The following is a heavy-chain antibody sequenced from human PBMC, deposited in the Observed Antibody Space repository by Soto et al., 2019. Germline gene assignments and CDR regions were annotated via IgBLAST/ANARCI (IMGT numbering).Heavy chain of an antibody. CDR2: INHSGST. J-gene: IGHJ4*02. D-gene: IGHD6-13*01. CDR3: ARGSSSWLYYFDY. V-gene: IGHV4-34*01. CDR1: GGSFSGYY. Sequence: QVQLQQWGAGLLKPSETLSLTCAVYGGSFSGYYWSWIRQPPGKGLEWIGEINHSGSTNYNPSLKSRVTISVDTSKNQFSLKLSSVTAADTAVYYCARGSSSWLYYFDYWGQGTLVTGSS.